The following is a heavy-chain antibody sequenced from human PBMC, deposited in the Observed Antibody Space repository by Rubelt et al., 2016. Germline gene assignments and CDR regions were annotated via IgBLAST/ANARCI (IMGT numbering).Heavy chain of an antibody. V-gene: IGHV4-39*01. J-gene: IGHJ4*02. CDR3: ARSPPKYYDFWSSDYYFDY. Sequence: QLQLQESGPGLVKPSETLSLTCTVSGGSISSSSYYWGWIRQPPGKGLEWIGSIYYSGSTYYNPSLKCGVTISVDTSKNQVSLKLSSVTAADTAVYYCARSPPKYYDFWSSDYYFDYWGQGTLVTVSS. CDR1: GGSISSSSYY. D-gene: IGHD3-3*01. CDR2: IYYSGST.